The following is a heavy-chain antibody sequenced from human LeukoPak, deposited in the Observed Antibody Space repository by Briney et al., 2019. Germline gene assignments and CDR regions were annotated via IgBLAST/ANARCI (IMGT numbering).Heavy chain of an antibody. CDR2: INPSSGGT. CDR1: GYLFSNSY. Sequence: AASVKVSCKASGYLFSNSYIHWVRQAPGQGLEWMGWINPSSGGTNYAQKFQGRVTMTRDTFTTTAYMELSRLTSDDTAVYYCARDSRNSYYGSGSYVWYFDLWGRGALVSVSS. CDR3: ARDSRNSYYGSGSYVWYFDL. J-gene: IGHJ2*01. V-gene: IGHV1-2*02. D-gene: IGHD3-10*01.